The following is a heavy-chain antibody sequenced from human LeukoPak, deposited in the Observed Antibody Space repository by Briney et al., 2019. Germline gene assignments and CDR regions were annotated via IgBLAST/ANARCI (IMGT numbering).Heavy chain of an antibody. Sequence: WASVKVSCKASGGTFSSYAISWVRQAPGQGLEWMGGIIPIFGTANYAQKFQGRVTITTDESTSTAYTELSSLRSEDTAVYYCASCSSTSCYTTYYYYYYYMDVWGKGTTVTVSS. J-gene: IGHJ6*03. CDR1: GGTFSSYA. V-gene: IGHV1-69*05. D-gene: IGHD2-2*02. CDR3: ASCSSTSCYTTYYYYYYYMDV. CDR2: IIPIFGTA.